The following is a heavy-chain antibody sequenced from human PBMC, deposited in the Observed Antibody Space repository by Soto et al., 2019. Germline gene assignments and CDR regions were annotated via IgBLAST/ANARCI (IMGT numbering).Heavy chain of an antibody. CDR1: GYTFTSYG. CDR2: ISAYNGNT. J-gene: IGHJ4*02. Sequence: QVQLVQSGAEVKKPGASVKVSCKASGYTFTSYGISWVRQAPGQGLEWMGWISAYNGNTNYAQKLQGRVTMTTDTSTSTAYMELRSLRSDDTAVYYCARIAWGRGRLAAAGTGYFDYWGQGTLVTVSS. CDR3: ARIAWGRGRLAAAGTGYFDY. D-gene: IGHD6-13*01. V-gene: IGHV1-18*01.